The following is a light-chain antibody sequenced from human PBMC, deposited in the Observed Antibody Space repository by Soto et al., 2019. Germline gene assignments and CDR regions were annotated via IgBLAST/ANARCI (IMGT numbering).Light chain of an antibody. CDR2: DVS. CDR1: TSDVGRYNY. CDR3: HSYTSSSTYV. Sequence: QSVLTQPASVTGSPGQSITISCTGTTSDVGRYNYVSWYQQHPGKAPKLIIYDVSNRPSGVSNRFSGSKSGNTASLTISGLQAEDVADYYCHSYTSSSTYVFGTGTKVTVL. V-gene: IGLV2-14*01. J-gene: IGLJ1*01.